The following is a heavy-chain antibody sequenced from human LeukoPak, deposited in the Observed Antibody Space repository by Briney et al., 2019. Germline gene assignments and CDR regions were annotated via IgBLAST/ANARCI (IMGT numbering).Heavy chain of an antibody. CDR2: IKQDGSEK. Sequence: GGSLRLSYAASGFTFSSYWMTWVRQAPGKGLEWVANIKQDGSEKYYVDSVKGRFTISRDNAKNSLYLQMNSLRAEDTAVYYCARVDFWSGYASDYWGQGTLVTVSS. V-gene: IGHV3-7*01. D-gene: IGHD3-3*01. CDR3: ARVDFWSGYASDY. CDR1: GFTFSSYW. J-gene: IGHJ4*02.